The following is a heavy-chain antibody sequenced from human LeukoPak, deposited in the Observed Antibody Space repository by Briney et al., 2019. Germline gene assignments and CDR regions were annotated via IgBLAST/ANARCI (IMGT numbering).Heavy chain of an antibody. CDR3: AREGGSLGYVAAAGDGDY. CDR1: GFTFSSYG. Sequence: PGGSLRLSCAASGFTFSSYGMHWVRQAPGKGLEWVAVIPYDGSNKYYADSVKGRFTISRDNSKNTLYLQMNSLRAEDTAVYYCAREGGSLGYVAAAGDGDYWGQGTLVTVSS. V-gene: IGHV3-30*03. CDR2: IPYDGSNK. D-gene: IGHD6-13*01. J-gene: IGHJ4*02.